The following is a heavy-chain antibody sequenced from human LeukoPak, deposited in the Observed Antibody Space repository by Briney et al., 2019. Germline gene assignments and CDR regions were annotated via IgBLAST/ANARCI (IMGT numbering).Heavy chain of an antibody. CDR2: IYHSGST. V-gene: IGHV4-39*07. D-gene: IGHD2-15*01. J-gene: IGHJ4*02. Sequence: SETLSLTCTVSGGSISSSSYYWGWIRQPPGKGLEWIGEIYHSGSTNYNPSLKSRVTISVDKSKNQFSLKLSSVTAADTAVYYCARVRGSLGLDYWGQGTLVTVSS. CDR1: GGSISSSSYY. CDR3: ARVRGSLGLDY.